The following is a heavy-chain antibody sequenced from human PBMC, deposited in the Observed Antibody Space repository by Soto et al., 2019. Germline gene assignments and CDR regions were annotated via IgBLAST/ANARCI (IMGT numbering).Heavy chain of an antibody. CDR1: EFKFRGND. Sequence: TGGAQRLCNAASEFKFRGNDMSWFRQATVKGLEWVSAIYSGGSTYYADSVKGRFTISRDNSKNTLYLQMNSLRAEDTAVYYCARDSRLGSSSSYGMDVWGQGTTVTVSS. CDR3: ARDSRLGSSSSYGMDV. J-gene: IGHJ6*02. D-gene: IGHD6-6*01. CDR2: IYSGGST. V-gene: IGHV3-53*01.